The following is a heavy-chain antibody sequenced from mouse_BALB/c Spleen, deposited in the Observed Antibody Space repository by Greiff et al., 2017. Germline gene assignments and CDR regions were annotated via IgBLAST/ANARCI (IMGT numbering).Heavy chain of an antibody. D-gene: IGHD2-4*01. CDR3: ARHISTMITEVFAY. Sequence: EVQLVESGGGLVKPGGSLKLSCAASGFAFSSYDMSWVRQTPEKRLEWVAYISSGGGSTYYPDTVKGRFTISRDNAKNTLYLQMSSLKSEDTAMYYCARHISTMITEVFAYWGQGTLVTVSA. CDR2: ISSGGGST. J-gene: IGHJ3*01. CDR1: GFAFSSYD. V-gene: IGHV5-12-1*01.